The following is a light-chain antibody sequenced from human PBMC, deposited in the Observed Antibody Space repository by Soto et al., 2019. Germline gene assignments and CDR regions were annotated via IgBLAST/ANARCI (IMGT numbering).Light chain of an antibody. CDR1: QSVGTF. J-gene: IGKJ5*01. V-gene: IGKV3-11*01. CDR2: DAS. Sequence: EIALKQSPATLSFSPGKRATLACRASQSVGTFLAWYHQKPGQAPRRLIYDASIRNTCIPGRGSGSGSGTDFTLSIIRLEPEDFTVYYRQQRTSCPPITFGQLTRLDI. CDR3: QQRTSCPPIT.